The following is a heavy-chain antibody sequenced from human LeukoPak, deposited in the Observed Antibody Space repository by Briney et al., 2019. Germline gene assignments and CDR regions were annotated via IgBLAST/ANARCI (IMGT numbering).Heavy chain of an antibody. CDR3: ARGYCGGGRCYLYSWFDP. CDR1: GYTFTSYA. CDR2: INGDNGNV. Sequence: GASVKVSCKASGYTFTSYAIHWVRQAPGQRLEWMGWINGDNGNVKYLQKFQDRVTITRDTSASTTYMELSSLRSEDTAVYYCARGYCGGGRCYLYSWFDPWGQGTLVTVSS. D-gene: IGHD2-15*01. V-gene: IGHV1-3*01. J-gene: IGHJ5*02.